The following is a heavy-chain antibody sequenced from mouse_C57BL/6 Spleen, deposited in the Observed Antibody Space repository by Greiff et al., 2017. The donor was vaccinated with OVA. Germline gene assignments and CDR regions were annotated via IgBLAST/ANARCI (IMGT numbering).Heavy chain of an antibody. CDR1: GYTFTDYY. CDR3: AIQFITTDYYAMDY. CDR2: INPNNGGT. V-gene: IGHV1-26*01. Sequence: EVQLQQSGPELVKPGASVKISCKASGYTFTDYYMNWVKQSPGKSLEWIGDINPNNGGTSYNQKFKGKATLTVDKSSSTAYLELRSLTSEDSAVYYCAIQFITTDYYAMDYWGQGTSVTVSS. D-gene: IGHD1-1*01. J-gene: IGHJ4*01.